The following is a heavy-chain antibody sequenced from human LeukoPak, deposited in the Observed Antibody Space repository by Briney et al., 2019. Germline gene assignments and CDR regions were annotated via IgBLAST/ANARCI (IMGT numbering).Heavy chain of an antibody. CDR2: IYYSGST. Sequence: SETLSLTCTVSGGSISSGRYYWGWIRQPPGKGLEWIGSIYYSGSTYYNPSLKSRVTISVDTSKNRISLKLISVTAADTAVYSCARHAIDSSGYYLDYFDYWGQGTLVTVSS. CDR1: GGSISSGRYY. D-gene: IGHD3-22*01. J-gene: IGHJ4*02. V-gene: IGHV4-39*01. CDR3: ARHAIDSSGYYLDYFDY.